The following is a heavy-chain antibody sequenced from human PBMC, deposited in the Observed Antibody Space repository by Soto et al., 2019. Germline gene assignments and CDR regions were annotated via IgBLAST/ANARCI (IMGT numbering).Heavy chain of an antibody. CDR3: ASHPRDSSGYSYYFDV. J-gene: IGHJ4*02. Sequence: GGSLRLSCAASGFTFSSYSMNWVRQAPGKGLEWVSSISSSSSYIYYADSVKGRFTISRDNAKNSLYLQMNSLRAEDTAVYYCASHPRDSSGYSYYFDVWGQGTRVTVAS. CDR1: GFTFSSYS. CDR2: ISSSSSYI. D-gene: IGHD3-22*01. V-gene: IGHV3-21*01.